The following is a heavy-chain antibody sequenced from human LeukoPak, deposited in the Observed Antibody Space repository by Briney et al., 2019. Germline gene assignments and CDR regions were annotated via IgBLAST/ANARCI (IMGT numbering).Heavy chain of an antibody. J-gene: IGHJ4*02. CDR1: GFTFTNYA. V-gene: IGHV3-23*01. CDR3: AKGSSTTCPCYRDY. Sequence: GGSLRLSCAASGFTFTNYAMSWVRQAPGKGLEWVSAITTDGRNTYYADSVKGRFTISRDNSKNTLYLQMNSLRAEDTALYYCAKGSSTTCPCYRDYWGQGTLVTVSS. CDR2: ITTDGRNT. D-gene: IGHD2-2*01.